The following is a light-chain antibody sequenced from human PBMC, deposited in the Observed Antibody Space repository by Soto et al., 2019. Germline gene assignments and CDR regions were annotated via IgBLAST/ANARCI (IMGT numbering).Light chain of an antibody. CDR1: QTIVTW. CDR3: QQYNCYPNT. V-gene: IGKV1-5*03. J-gene: IGKJ2*01. Sequence: DVQMTQSPSTLSASIGDTVTITCRASQTIVTWLACYQQKPGRPPKLLIYMASILESGVPSRFSGRGSGTELTLTISGLQPDDLRTYYGQQYNCYPNTFGEGTKLYI. CDR2: MAS.